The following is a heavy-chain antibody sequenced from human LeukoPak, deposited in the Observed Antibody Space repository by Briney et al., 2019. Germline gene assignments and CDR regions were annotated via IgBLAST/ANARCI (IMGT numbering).Heavy chain of an antibody. CDR3: ARAGRRLFGVLIPLSFDY. CDR2: IIPVLGTA. Sequence: GASVKVSCKASGGTFSSNPITWVRQAPGQGLEWMGGIIPVLGTANYAEKFQGRVTMTRDMSTSTVYMELSSLRSEDTAVYYCARAGRRLFGVLIPLSFDYWGQGTPVTVSS. J-gene: IGHJ4*02. V-gene: IGHV1-69*10. CDR1: GGTFSSNP. D-gene: IGHD3-3*01.